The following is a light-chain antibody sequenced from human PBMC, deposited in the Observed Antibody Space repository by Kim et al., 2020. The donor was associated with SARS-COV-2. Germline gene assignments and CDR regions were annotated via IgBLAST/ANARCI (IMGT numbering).Light chain of an antibody. V-gene: IGKV3-20*01. Sequence: LYPGERATLSCRASQSVSSSYLAWYQQKPGQAPRLLIYGASSRATGIPDRFSGSGSGTDFTLTISRREPEDFAVYYCQQYGSSPYTFGQGTKLEI. J-gene: IGKJ2*01. CDR3: QQYGSSPYT. CDR1: QSVSSSY. CDR2: GAS.